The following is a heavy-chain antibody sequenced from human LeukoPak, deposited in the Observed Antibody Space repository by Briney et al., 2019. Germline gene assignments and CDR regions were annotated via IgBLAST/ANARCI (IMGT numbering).Heavy chain of an antibody. CDR1: DGSISSSSYS. D-gene: IGHD3-9*01. CDR2: ISHSGST. CDR3: ARVVLRNILTAYVPYYFDY. V-gene: IGHV4-30-2*01. Sequence: SETLSLTCTVSDGSISSSSYSWSWIRQLPGKGLEWIGYISHSGSTCYNPSLKSRVTISVDRSKNQFSLRLTSVTAADTAVYYCARVVLRNILTAYVPYYFDYWGQGTLVTVSS. J-gene: IGHJ4*02.